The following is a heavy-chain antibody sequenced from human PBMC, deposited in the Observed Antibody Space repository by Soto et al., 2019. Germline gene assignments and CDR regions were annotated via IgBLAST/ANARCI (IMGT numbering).Heavy chain of an antibody. Sequence: RGSLRLSCAASGFTFSSYAMSWVRQAPGKGLEWVSAISGSGGSTYYADSVKGRFTISRDNSKNTLYLQMNSLRAEDTAVYYCAKDRRWNIVVVVAATDYWGQGTLVTVSS. V-gene: IGHV3-23*01. CDR2: ISGSGGST. D-gene: IGHD2-15*01. J-gene: IGHJ4*02. CDR3: AKDRRWNIVVVVAATDY. CDR1: GFTFSSYA.